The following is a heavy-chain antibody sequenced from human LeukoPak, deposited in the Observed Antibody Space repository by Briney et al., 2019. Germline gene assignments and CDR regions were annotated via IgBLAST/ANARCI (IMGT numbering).Heavy chain of an antibody. CDR3: ARNKWYSSGWYTSRAFDI. J-gene: IGHJ3*02. CDR1: GFTFSSYG. V-gene: IGHV3-48*04. D-gene: IGHD6-19*01. Sequence: GGSLRLSCAASGFTFSSYGMHWVRQAPGKGLEWVSYISSSSSTIYYADSVKGRFTISRDNAKNSLYLQMNSLRAEDTAVYYCARNKWYSSGWYTSRAFDIWGQGTMVTVSS. CDR2: ISSSSSTI.